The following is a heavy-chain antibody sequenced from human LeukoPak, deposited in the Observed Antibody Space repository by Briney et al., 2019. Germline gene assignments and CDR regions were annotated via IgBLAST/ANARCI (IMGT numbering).Heavy chain of an antibody. Sequence: QTGGSLRLSCAASGFTVSSNYMSWVRQAPGKGLEWVSVIYSGGSTYYADSVKGRFTISRDNSRNTLFLQMNSLRAEDTAVYYCARRAGAYPHPYDYWGQGTLVTVSS. J-gene: IGHJ4*02. CDR3: ARRAGAYPHPYDY. D-gene: IGHD3-16*01. V-gene: IGHV3-66*04. CDR2: IYSGGST. CDR1: GFTVSSNY.